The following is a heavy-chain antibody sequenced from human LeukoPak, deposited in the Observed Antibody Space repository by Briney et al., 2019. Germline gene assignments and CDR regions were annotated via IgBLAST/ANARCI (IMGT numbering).Heavy chain of an antibody. CDR3: ARDRGLAAYCGGDCFEAEY. J-gene: IGHJ4*02. CDR2: INTNTGNP. V-gene: IGHV7-4-1*02. CDR1: GYTFTSYA. Sequence: ASVKVSCKASGYTFTSYAMNWVRQAPGQGLEWMGWINTNTGNPTYAQGFTGRFVFSLDNSVSTAYLQISSLKDDDSAIYYCARDRGLAAYCGGDCFEAEYWGQGTLVTVSS. D-gene: IGHD2-21*02.